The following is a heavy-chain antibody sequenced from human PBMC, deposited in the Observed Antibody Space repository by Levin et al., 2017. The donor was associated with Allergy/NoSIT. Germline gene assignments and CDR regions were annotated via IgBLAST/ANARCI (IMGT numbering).Heavy chain of an antibody. D-gene: IGHD6-6*01. J-gene: IGHJ3*01. V-gene: IGHV4-59*08. Sequence: SPTLSLTCTASGGSISTYYWTWIRQPPGKGLEWIGYVYYSGNTNYNPSLKSRVTISVDTSKNQLSLRLSSVTAADTAVYYCARRVAARPMYAFDVWGQGTMVTVSS. CDR1: GGSISTYY. CDR3: ARRVAARPMYAFDV. CDR2: VYYSGNT.